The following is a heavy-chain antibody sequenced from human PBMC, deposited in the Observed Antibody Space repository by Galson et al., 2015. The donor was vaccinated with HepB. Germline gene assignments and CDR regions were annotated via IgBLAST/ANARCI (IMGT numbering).Heavy chain of an antibody. Sequence: SLRLSCAVSGFTFSDYSMKWVRQAPGKGLEWVSSISGSTHHKYYADSVKGRFTISRDNTNNSLYLQMNSLRAEDTAVYYCARQNAAVSSEFDYWGQGTLVTVSS. CDR1: GFTFSDYS. CDR3: ARQNAAVSSEFDY. V-gene: IGHV3-21*01. D-gene: IGHD2-15*01. CDR2: ISGSTHHK. J-gene: IGHJ4*02.